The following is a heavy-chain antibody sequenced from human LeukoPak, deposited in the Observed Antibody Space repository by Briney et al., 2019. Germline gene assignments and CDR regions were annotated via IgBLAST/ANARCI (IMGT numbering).Heavy chain of an antibody. D-gene: IGHD3-22*01. J-gene: IGHJ4*02. Sequence: KTSETLSLTCTVSGGSISSSSYYWGWIRQPPGKGLEWIGSIYYSGSTYYNPSLKSRVTISVDTSKNQFSLKLSSVTAADTAAYYCASGRYYDSSGYKLFDYWGQGTLVTVSS. CDR2: IYYSGST. CDR3: ASGRYYDSSGYKLFDY. V-gene: IGHV4-39*07. CDR1: GGSISSSSYY.